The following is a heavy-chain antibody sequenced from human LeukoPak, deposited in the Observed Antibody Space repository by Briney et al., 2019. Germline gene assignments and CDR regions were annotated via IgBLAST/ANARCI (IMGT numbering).Heavy chain of an antibody. CDR2: IYYSGST. D-gene: IGHD1-26*01. V-gene: IGHV4-30-4*08. CDR1: GGSISSGDYY. Sequence: PSQTLSLTCTVSGGSISSGDYYWSWFRQPPGKGLEWIGYIYYSGSTYYNPSLKSRVTISVDTSKNQFSLKLSSVTAADTAVYYCARDLPHHGSAFDIWGQGTRVTVSS. J-gene: IGHJ3*02. CDR3: ARDLPHHGSAFDI.